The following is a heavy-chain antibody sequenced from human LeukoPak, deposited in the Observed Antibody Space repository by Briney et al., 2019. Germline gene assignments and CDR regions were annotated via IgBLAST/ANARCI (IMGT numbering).Heavy chain of an antibody. V-gene: IGHV1-69*05. D-gene: IGHD6-6*01. J-gene: IGHJ3*02. CDR3: ARPISSSDAFDI. CDR2: IIPIFGTA. Sequence: SVKVSCKASGGTFSSYAISWVRQAPGQGLEWMGRIIPIFGTANYAQKFQGRVSITTDESTSTAYMELSSLRSEDTAVYYCARPISSSDAFDIWGQGTMVTVSS. CDR1: GGTFSSYA.